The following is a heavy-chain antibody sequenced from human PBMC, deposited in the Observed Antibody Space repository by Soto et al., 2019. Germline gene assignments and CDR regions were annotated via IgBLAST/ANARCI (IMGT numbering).Heavy chain of an antibody. V-gene: IGHV3-30-3*01. CDR2: ISYDGSNK. Sequence: RRLSCAASGFTFSSYAMHWVRQAPGKGLEWVAVISYDGSNKYYADSVKGRFTISRDNSKNTLYLQMNSLRAEDTAVYYCARVDYIGDLYYYYGMDVWGQGTTVTVSS. CDR1: GFTFSSYA. D-gene: IGHD4-4*01. J-gene: IGHJ6*02. CDR3: ARVDYIGDLYYYYGMDV.